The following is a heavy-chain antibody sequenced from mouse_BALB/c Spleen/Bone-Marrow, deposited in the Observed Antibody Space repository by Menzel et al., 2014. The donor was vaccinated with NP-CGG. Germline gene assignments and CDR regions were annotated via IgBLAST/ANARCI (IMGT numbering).Heavy chain of an antibody. CDR2: IWGGGGT. D-gene: IGHD2-3*01. J-gene: IGHJ4*01. CDR1: GFSLSRYN. V-gene: IGHV2-6-4*01. Sequence: VKLVESGPGLVAPSQNLSITRTVSGFSLSRYNIHWIRQPPGKGLEWLGMIWGGGGTDHNSALKSRLRISKDNSKSQIFLKINSLQIDDTAMYYCARKDGGYYVMDYWGQGTSVTVSS. CDR3: ARKDGGYYVMDY.